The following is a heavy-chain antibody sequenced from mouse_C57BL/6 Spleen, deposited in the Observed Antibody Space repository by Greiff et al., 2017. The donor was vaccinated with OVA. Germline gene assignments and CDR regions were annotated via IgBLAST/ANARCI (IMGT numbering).Heavy chain of an antibody. V-gene: IGHV5-17*01. Sequence: EVHLVESGGGLVKPGGSLKLSCAASGFTFSDYGMHWVRQAPEKGLEWVAYISSGSSTIYYADTVKGRFTISRDNAKNTLFLQMTSLRSEDTAMYYCATLYDGYPWFAYWGQGTLVTVSA. CDR1: GFTFSDYG. D-gene: IGHD2-3*01. J-gene: IGHJ3*01. CDR3: ATLYDGYPWFAY. CDR2: ISSGSSTI.